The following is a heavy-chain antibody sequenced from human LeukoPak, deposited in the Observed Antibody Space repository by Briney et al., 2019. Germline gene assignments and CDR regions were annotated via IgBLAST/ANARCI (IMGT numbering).Heavy chain of an antibody. CDR2: ITPIFGTA. CDR1: GGTFSRFT. CDR3: AREWGLESSGYYYAY. Sequence: SVKVSCTASGGTFSRFTISWVRQAPGQGFEWMGGITPIFGTANFAQKFQGRVSITADESTSTAFMELSSLSSEDTAVYYCAREWGLESSGYYYAYWGQGTLVTVSS. D-gene: IGHD3-22*01. J-gene: IGHJ4*02. V-gene: IGHV1-69*13.